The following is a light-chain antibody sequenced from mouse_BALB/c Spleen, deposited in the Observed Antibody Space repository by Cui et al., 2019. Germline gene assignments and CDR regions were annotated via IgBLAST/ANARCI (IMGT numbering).Light chain of an antibody. CDR3: KQSYNLWT. CDR2: WAS. Sequence: DIVMPQSPSSLAASAGEKVTMSCTSSQSLLNSRTTKNYFAWYQQKPGQSPTLLIYWASTRESGVPDRFTGSGSGTDFTLAISSVQAEDLAVYYCKQSYNLWTFGGGTKLEIK. CDR1: QSLLNSRTTKNY. V-gene: IGKV8-21*01. J-gene: IGKJ1*01.